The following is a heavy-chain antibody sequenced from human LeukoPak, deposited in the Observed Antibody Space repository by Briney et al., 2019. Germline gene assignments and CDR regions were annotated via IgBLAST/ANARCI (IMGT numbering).Heavy chain of an antibody. CDR3: ATQNLGSSPQIYYYMDV. CDR1: GFTFRSYS. Sequence: GGSLRLPCAASGFTFRSYSMNWVREAPGKGLEWVSSISSSSSYIYYAVSVKRRFTISRDNAKNSLYLQMNSLRAEDTAVYYCATQNLGSSPQIYYYMDVWGKGTTVTVSS. J-gene: IGHJ6*03. V-gene: IGHV3-21*01. CDR2: ISSSSSYI. D-gene: IGHD6-13*01.